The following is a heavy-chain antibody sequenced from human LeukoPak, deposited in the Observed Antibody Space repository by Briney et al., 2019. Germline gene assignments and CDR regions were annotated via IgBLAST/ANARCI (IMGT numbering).Heavy chain of an antibody. CDR2: IYYSGSH. D-gene: IGHD3-22*01. CDR3: ARPNYYDSSGYSN. CDR1: GGSISSSSDY. Sequence: SETLSLTCTVSGGSISSSSDYWGWSRQPPGKGREWIGSIYYSGSHYYHPSLKSRSTISIDTSKNQFSLMLSSVTAADTSVYFCARPNYYDSSGYSNWGQGTLVTVSS. J-gene: IGHJ4*02. V-gene: IGHV4-39*01.